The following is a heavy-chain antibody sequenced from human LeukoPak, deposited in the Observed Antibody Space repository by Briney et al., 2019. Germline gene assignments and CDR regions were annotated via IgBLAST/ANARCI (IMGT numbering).Heavy chain of an antibody. CDR3: HGGPSKMVRERAFDY. V-gene: IGHV1-24*01. Sequence: ASVKVSCKVSGYTLTELSMHWVRQAPGKGLEWMGGFDPEVGETIYAQKFQGRVTMTEDTSTDTAYMELSSLRSEDTAVYYCHGGPSKMVRERAFDYWGQGTLVTVSS. D-gene: IGHD3-10*01. CDR2: FDPEVGET. J-gene: IGHJ4*02. CDR1: GYTLTELS.